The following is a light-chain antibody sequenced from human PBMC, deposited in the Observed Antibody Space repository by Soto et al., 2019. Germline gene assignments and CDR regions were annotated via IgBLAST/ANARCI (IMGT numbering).Light chain of an antibody. J-gene: IGKJ1*01. CDR3: QQSYSTPKT. V-gene: IGKV1-39*01. CDR1: QSISSY. Sequence: DIQMTQSPSSLPASIRDRVTITCRASQSISSYLNWYQQKPGKAPKLLIYAASSLQSGVPSRFSGSGSGTDFTLTISSLQPEDFATYYCQQSYSTPKTFGQGTKVDIK. CDR2: AAS.